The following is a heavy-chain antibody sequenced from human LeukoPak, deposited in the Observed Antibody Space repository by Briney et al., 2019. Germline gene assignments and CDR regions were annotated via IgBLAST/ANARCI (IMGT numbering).Heavy chain of an antibody. V-gene: IGHV3-30*04. J-gene: IGHJ4*02. Sequence: GGSLRLSCEVSRFTSSTYAMHWVRQTPGKGLEWVALISYDGNNKYYADFVKGRFTISRDNSKNTLSLQMNSLKTEDTAMYYRARAALSSGWKAGVNYWGQGTLVTVSS. CDR2: ISYDGNNK. D-gene: IGHD6-19*01. CDR1: RFTSSTYA. CDR3: ARAALSSGWKAGVNY.